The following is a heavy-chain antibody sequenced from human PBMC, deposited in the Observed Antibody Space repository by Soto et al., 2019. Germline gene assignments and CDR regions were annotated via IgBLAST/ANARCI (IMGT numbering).Heavy chain of an antibody. D-gene: IGHD2-2*03. CDR2: IYPGGSI. J-gene: IGHJ6*02. CDR3: GRLNGYCVSTSCHGYYGMDV. CDR1: GGSISSGY. Sequence: SETLSLTCSVSGGSISSGYWTWIRHPPGRGLEWIGYIYPGGSINYNPSLKSRVIISVDTAKNQFSLSLSSVTAADTAVYYCGRLNGYCVSTSCHGYYGMDVWGQGTTVTVSS. V-gene: IGHV4-59*08.